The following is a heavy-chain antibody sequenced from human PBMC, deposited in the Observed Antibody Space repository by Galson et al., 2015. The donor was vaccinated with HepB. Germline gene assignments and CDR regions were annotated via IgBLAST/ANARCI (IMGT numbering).Heavy chain of an antibody. CDR1: GFTFSSYA. CDR2: ISGSGGST. CDR3: ARTDGLDI. Sequence: SLRLSCAASGFTFSSYAMSWVRQAPGKGLEWVSAISGSGGSTYYADSVKGRFTISRDNAKNSLSLQMNSLRVEDTAMYYCARTDGLDIWGRGTMVTVSS. V-gene: IGHV3-23*01. J-gene: IGHJ3*02.